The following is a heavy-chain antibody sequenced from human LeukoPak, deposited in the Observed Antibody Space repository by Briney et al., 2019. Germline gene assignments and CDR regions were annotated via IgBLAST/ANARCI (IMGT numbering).Heavy chain of an antibody. J-gene: IGHJ4*02. D-gene: IGHD3-16*01. V-gene: IGHV3-74*01. Sequence: GGSLRLSCAASGFTFSSYWMHWVRQTPGKGLMWVSRIDSVGSSTSYADSVKGRFTISRDNAKNTLYLQMNSLRAEDTAVYYCARDQSLGELNYYFDYWGQGTLVTVSS. CDR1: GFTFSSYW. CDR3: ARDQSLGELNYYFDY. CDR2: IDSVGSST.